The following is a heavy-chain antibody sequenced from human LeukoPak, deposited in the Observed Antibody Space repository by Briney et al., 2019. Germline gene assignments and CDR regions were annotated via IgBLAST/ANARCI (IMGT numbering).Heavy chain of an antibody. CDR1: GFTFDDYA. CDR3: AKDGGDTAMTYFDY. V-gene: IGHV3-9*01. CDR2: ISWNSGSI. Sequence: PGGFLRLSCAASGFTFDDYAMHWVRQAPGKGLEWVSGISWNSGSIGYADSVKGRFTISRDNDKNSLYLQMNSLRAEDTALYYCAKDGGDTAMTYFDYWGQGTLVTVSS. J-gene: IGHJ4*02. D-gene: IGHD5-18*01.